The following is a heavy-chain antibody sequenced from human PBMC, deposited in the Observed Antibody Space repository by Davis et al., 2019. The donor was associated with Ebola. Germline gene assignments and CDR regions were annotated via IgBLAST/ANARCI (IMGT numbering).Heavy chain of an antibody. V-gene: IGHV4-39*07. CDR3: ARHSGSYLTYYFDY. CDR2: IYYSGST. J-gene: IGHJ4*02. D-gene: IGHD1-26*01. Sequence: SDTLSLTFTAPGCSISSSSYYWGWMRQPPGKGLEWIGSIYYSGSTYYNPSLKSRVTISVDTSKNQFSLKLSSVTAADTAVYYCARHSGSYLTYYFDYWGQGTLVTVSS. CDR1: GCSISSSSYY.